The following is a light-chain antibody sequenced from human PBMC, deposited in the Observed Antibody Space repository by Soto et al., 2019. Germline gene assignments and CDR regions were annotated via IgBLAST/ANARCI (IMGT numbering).Light chain of an antibody. CDR1: QGIISD. CDR3: QQRYNWPPIT. CDR2: DAS. V-gene: IGKV3-11*01. Sequence: EIVLTQSPATLSLSPGERATLSCRASQGIISDLAWYQQKPGQAPRLLIYDASNRATGIPARFSGSGSGTDFTLTISSLEHADFSVYYCQQRYNWPPITFGQGTRLEIK. J-gene: IGKJ5*01.